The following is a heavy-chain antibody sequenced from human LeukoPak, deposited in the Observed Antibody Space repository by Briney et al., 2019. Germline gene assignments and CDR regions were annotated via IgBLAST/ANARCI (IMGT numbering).Heavy chain of an antibody. CDR2: ISSNGGST. J-gene: IGHJ4*02. Sequence: GGPLRLPCTASGFSFSSNAMHWVRQSPGKAREDVSGISSNGGSTGYADSVKGRFTISRDNSKRGMFLQMSSLRPEDTAIYYCASTYHYDSSGYYPFDYWGQGTLVTVSS. D-gene: IGHD3-22*01. CDR3: ASTYHYDSSGYYPFDY. CDR1: GFSFSSNA. V-gene: IGHV3-64D*09.